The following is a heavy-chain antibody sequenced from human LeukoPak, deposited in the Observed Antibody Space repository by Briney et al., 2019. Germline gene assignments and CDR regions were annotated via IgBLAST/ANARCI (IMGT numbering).Heavy chain of an antibody. D-gene: IGHD3-10*01. CDR3: ARARVRGVIPY. CDR1: GGSISSYY. J-gene: IGHJ4*02. V-gene: IGHV4-59*01. CDR2: IYYSGST. Sequence: SETLSLTCTVSGGSISSYYWSWIRQPPGKGLEWIGYIYYSGSTNYNPSLKSRVTISVDTSKNQFSLKLSSVTAADTAVYYCARARVRGVIPYWGQGTLVTVSS.